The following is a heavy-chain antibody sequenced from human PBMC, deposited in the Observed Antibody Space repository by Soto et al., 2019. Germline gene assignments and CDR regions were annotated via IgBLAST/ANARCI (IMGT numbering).Heavy chain of an antibody. Sequence: GGSLRLSCAASGFTFSSYRLSWVRQAPGKGLEWVANIKQDGSEKYYVDSVKGRFTISRDNAKNSLYLQMNSLRAEDTAVYYCARAVGSYDAFDIWGQGTMVTVS. CDR1: GFTFSSYR. D-gene: IGHD1-26*01. CDR3: ARAVGSYDAFDI. J-gene: IGHJ3*02. V-gene: IGHV3-7*03. CDR2: IKQDGSEK.